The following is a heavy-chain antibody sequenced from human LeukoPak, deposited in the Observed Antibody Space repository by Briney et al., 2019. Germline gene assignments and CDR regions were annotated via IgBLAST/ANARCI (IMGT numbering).Heavy chain of an antibody. CDR1: GFTFSSYW. CDR3: ARGGGRYYDSSGYLY. V-gene: IGHV3-74*01. D-gene: IGHD3-22*01. CDR2: INSDGSST. Sequence: PGGSLRLSCAASGFTFSSYWMHWVRQAPGKGLVWVSRINSDGSSTNYADSVKGRFTISRDNAKNTLYLQMNSLRAEDTAVYYCARGGGRYYDSSGYLYWGQGSLVTVSS. J-gene: IGHJ4*02.